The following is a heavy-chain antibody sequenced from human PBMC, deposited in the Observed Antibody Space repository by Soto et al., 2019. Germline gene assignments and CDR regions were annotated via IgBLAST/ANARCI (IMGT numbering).Heavy chain of an antibody. CDR1: GGSFSGYC. V-gene: IGHV4-34*01. CDR3: ARQRYYGSGSYYIYYYYGMDV. CDR2: INHSGST. D-gene: IGHD3-10*01. Sequence: SETRSRTWAVYGGSFSGYCWSWIRQPPGKGLEWIGEINHSGSTNYNPSLKSRVTISVDTSKNQFSLKLSSVTAADTAVYYCARQRYYGSGSYYIYYYYGMDVWGQGTTVTVSS. J-gene: IGHJ6*02.